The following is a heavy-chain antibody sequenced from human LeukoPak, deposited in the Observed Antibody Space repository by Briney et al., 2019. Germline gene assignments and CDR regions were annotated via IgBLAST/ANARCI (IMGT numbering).Heavy chain of an antibody. CDR3: AKDARQCSSTSCYSWFDP. Sequence: PGGSLRLSCAASGFTFSSYSMNWVRQAPGKGLEWVSYISSSSSTIYYADSVKGRFTISRDNAKNSLYLQMNSLRAEDTALYYCAKDARQCSSTSCYSWFDPWGQGTLVTVSS. CDR1: GFTFSSYS. J-gene: IGHJ5*02. V-gene: IGHV3-48*01. CDR2: ISSSSSTI. D-gene: IGHD2-2*01.